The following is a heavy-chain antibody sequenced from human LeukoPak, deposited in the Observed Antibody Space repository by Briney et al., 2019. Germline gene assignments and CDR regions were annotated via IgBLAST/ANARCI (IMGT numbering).Heavy chain of an antibody. D-gene: IGHD3/OR15-3a*01. Sequence: GGSLRLSCAASGFTFGSYGMHWVRQAPGKGLEWVAVISYDGSNKYYADSVKGPITLSQNNSKNTPFLEKNSPRTEDTDVYYCGKDSGLVRIYYYYGMDVWGQGTTVTVSS. CDR2: ISYDGSNK. CDR1: GFTFGSYG. J-gene: IGHJ6*02. V-gene: IGHV3-30*18. CDR3: GKDSGLVRIYYYYGMDV.